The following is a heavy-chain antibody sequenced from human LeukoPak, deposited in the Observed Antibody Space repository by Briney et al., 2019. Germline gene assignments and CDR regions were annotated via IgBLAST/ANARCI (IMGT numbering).Heavy chain of an antibody. CDR3: ARDAKGSGSYSLDY. J-gene: IGHJ4*02. D-gene: IGHD3-10*01. Sequence: SETLSLTCTVSGGSISSYYWSWIRQPPGKGLEWIGYIYYSGSTNYNPSLKSRVTTSVDTSKNQFSLKLSSVTAADTAVYYCARDAKGSGSYSLDYWGQGTLVTVSS. CDR2: IYYSGST. V-gene: IGHV4-59*12. CDR1: GGSISSYY.